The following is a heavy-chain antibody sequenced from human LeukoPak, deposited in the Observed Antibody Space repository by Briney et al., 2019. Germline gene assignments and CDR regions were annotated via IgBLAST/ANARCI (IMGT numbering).Heavy chain of an antibody. J-gene: IGHJ4*02. CDR2: IVGSAGTT. Sequence: GGTLRLSCVASGFTFTNYAMSWVRQAPGKGLEWVSSIVGSAGTTSHADSVKGRFTISRDNSKNTLYLQMNSLRAEDTAVYYCAKDDDSSVYYYPDYWGQGSLVTVSS. CDR1: GFTFTNYA. D-gene: IGHD3-22*01. CDR3: AKDDDSSVYYYPDY. V-gene: IGHV3-23*01.